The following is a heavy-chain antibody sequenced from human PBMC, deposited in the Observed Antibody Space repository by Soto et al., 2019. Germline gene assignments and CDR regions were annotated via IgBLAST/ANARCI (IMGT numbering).Heavy chain of an antibody. D-gene: IGHD6-13*01. CDR1: GFTFSSYS. J-gene: IGHJ3*02. Sequence: WWSLRLSCAASGFTFSSYSMNWVRQAPGKGLEWVSYISSSSSTIYYADSVKGRFTISRDNAKNSLYLQMNSLRDEDTAVYDCARDDSSTDAFDIWGKGTMVTVSS. CDR3: ARDDSSTDAFDI. V-gene: IGHV3-48*02. CDR2: ISSSSSTI.